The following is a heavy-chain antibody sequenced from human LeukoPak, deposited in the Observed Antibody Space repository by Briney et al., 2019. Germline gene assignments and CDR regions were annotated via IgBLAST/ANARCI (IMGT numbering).Heavy chain of an antibody. CDR1: GGSISSSSYY. CDR2: IYYSGST. V-gene: IGHV4-39*01. J-gene: IGHJ5*02. D-gene: IGHD6-6*01. Sequence: SETLPLTCTVSGGSISSSSYYWGWIRQPPGKGLEWIGSIYYSGSTYYNPSLKSRVTISVDTSKNQFSLKLSSVTAADTAVYYCVAEARGGIAAWFDPWGQGTLVTVSS. CDR3: VAEARGGIAAWFDP.